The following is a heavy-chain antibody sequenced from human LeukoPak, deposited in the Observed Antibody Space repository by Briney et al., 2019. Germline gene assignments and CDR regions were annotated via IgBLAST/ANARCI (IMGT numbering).Heavy chain of an antibody. CDR2: IYYSGST. J-gene: IGHJ4*02. CDR1: GGSISSYC. V-gene: IGHV4-59*08. CDR3: ASKGGDCSGGSCYMWYDY. D-gene: IGHD2-15*01. Sequence: SETLSLTCTVSGGSISSYCWSWIRQPPGKGLEWIGYIYYSGSTNYNPSLKSRVTISVDTSKNQFSLKLSSVTAADTAVYYCASKGGDCSGGSCYMWYDYWGQGTLVTVSS.